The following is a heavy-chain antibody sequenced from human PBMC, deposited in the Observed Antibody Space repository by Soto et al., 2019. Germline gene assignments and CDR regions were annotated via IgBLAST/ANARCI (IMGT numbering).Heavy chain of an antibody. Sequence: GGSLRLSCAASGFTFSSYEMNWVRQAPGKGLEWVSYIRSSGSTIHYADSVKGRFTISRDNTKNSLYLQTNSLRAEDTAIYYCAKKVNSGSGSQYFDYFGQGTLGT. CDR2: IRSSGSTI. CDR3: AKKVNSGSGSQYFDY. V-gene: IGHV3-48*03. J-gene: IGHJ4*02. D-gene: IGHD3-10*01. CDR1: GFTFSSYE.